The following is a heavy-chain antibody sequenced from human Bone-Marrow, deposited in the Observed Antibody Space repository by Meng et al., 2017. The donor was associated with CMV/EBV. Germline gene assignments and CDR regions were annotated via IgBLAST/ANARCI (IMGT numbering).Heavy chain of an antibody. J-gene: IGHJ4*02. V-gene: IGHV1-2*02. CDR2: INPNSGGT. CDR3: ARVRGYCSSTSCYTPLGY. CDR1: GYTFTGYY. D-gene: IGHD2-2*02. Sequence: VSVKVSCKASGYTFTGYYMHWVRQAPGQGLEWMGWINPNSGGTNYAQKFQGRVTMTRDTSISTAYMELSRLRSDDTAVYYCARVRGYCSSTSCYTPLGYWGQGTLVTVSS.